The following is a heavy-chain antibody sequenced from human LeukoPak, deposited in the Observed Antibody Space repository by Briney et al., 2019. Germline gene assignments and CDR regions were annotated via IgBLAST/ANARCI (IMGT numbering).Heavy chain of an antibody. CDR1: GFTFSSYA. CDR2: ISGSGGST. D-gene: IGHD3-22*01. J-gene: IGHJ4*02. V-gene: IGHV3-23*01. CDR3: AKPKANYDSSGYEV. Sequence: GGSLRLSCAASGFTFSSYAMSWVRQTPRKGLEWVSAISGSGGSTYYADSVKGRFTISRDNSKNTLYLQMNSLRAEDTAVYYCAKPKANYDSSGYEVWGQGTLVTVSS.